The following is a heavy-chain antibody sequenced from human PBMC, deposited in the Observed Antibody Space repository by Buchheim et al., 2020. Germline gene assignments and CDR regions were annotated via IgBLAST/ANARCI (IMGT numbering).Heavy chain of an antibody. CDR2: ISYDGSNK. CDR1: GFTFSSYG. D-gene: IGHD6-13*01. CDR3: AKVMGIAAPTFYYYGMDV. J-gene: IGHJ6*02. V-gene: IGHV3-30*18. Sequence: QVQLVESGGGVVQPGRSLRLSCAASGFTFSSYGMHWVRQAPGKGLEWVAVISYDGSNKYYADSVKGRFTISRDNSKNTLYLKMNSLSAEDTAVYYCAKVMGIAAPTFYYYGMDVWGQGTT.